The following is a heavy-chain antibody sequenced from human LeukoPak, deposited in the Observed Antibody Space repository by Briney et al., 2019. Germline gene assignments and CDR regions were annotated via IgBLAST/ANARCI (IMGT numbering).Heavy chain of an antibody. CDR3: AKEGADIVVVPAAENWFDP. CDR2: ISGSGGST. D-gene: IGHD2-2*01. V-gene: IGHV3-23*01. J-gene: IGHJ5*02. Sequence: GGSLRLSCAASGFTFSSDAMSWVRQAPGKGLEWVSAISGSGGSTYYADSVKGRFTISRDNSKNTLYLQMNSLRAEDRDVYYCAKEGADIVVVPAAENWFDPWGQGALVSVSS. CDR1: GFTFSSDA.